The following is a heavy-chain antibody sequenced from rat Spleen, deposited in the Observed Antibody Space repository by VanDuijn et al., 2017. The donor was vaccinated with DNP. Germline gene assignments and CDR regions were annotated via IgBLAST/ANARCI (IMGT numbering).Heavy chain of an antibody. V-gene: IGHV5S13*01. CDR1: GFTFSDYA. D-gene: IGHD1-10*01. CDR2: ISTSGEYA. CDR3: ATQGQLGITWFAY. Sequence: EVQLVESGGGLVQPGNSLKLSCAASGFTFSDYAMAWVRQSPKKGLEWVATISTSGEYAHYRDSVKGRFTISRDNSKNTQYLQMDSLRSEDTATYYCATQGQLGITWFAYWGQGTLVTVSS. J-gene: IGHJ3*01.